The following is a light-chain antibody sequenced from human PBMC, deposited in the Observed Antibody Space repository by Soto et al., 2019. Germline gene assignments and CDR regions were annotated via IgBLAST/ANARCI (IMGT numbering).Light chain of an antibody. CDR3: QQYTNPPPWS. Sequence: EIVMTQSPATLSVSPGERATLSCRASQSVSTNLAWYQQKPGQAPRLLIYGASTRATGIPSRFSGSGSETDFTLTHHSLQSDDFAVYYSQQYTNPPPWSCGQGTKVDIK. V-gene: IGKV3-15*01. J-gene: IGKJ1*01. CDR2: GAS. CDR1: QSVSTN.